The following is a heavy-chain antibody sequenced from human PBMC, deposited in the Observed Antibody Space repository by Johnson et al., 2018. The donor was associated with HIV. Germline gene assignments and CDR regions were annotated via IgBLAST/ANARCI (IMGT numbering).Heavy chain of an antibody. V-gene: IGHV3-33*08. CDR1: GFTFARYW. J-gene: IGHJ3*02. CDR2: IWYDGSNK. CDR3: ARAGGGSNGAFDI. D-gene: IGHD2-15*01. Sequence: QVQLVESGGGVVRPGGSRRFSCAVSGFTFARYWMTWVRPAPGKGLEWVAVIWYDGSNKYYADSVKGRFTISRDNSKNTLYLQMNSLIAEDTAVYYCARAGGGSNGAFDIWGQGTMVTVSS.